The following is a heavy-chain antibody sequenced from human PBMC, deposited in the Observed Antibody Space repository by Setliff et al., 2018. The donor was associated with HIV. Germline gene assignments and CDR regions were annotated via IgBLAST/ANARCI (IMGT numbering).Heavy chain of an antibody. Sequence: ASVKVSCKASGYTFTSYYIHWVRQAPGQGLEWMGIINPSGGSTNYAQKFRGRVSMTRDTSTTTVYMELYSLRSEDTAVYHCARSDISGTGYFDSWGQGTLVTVSS. CDR3: ARSDISGTGYFDS. D-gene: IGHD1-20*01. CDR1: GYTFTSYY. J-gene: IGHJ4*02. V-gene: IGHV1-46*01. CDR2: INPSGGST.